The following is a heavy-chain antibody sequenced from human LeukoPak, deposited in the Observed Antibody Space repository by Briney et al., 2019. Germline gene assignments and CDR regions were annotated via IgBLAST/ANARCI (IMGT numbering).Heavy chain of an antibody. CDR2: IYYSGST. J-gene: IGHJ6*02. V-gene: IGHV4-59*01. CDR1: GGSISSYY. CDR3: ARDSQGHLYYYGMDV. Sequence: PSETLSLTCTVSGGSISSYYWSWIRQPPGKGLEWIGYIYYSGSTNYNPSLKSRVTISVDTSKNQFSLKLSSVTAADTAVYYCARDSQGHLYYYGMDVWGQGTTVTVSS.